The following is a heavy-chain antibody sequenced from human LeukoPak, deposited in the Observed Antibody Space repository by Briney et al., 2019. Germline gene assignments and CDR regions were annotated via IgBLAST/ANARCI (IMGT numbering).Heavy chain of an antibody. CDR1: GYTLTELS. CDR3: ATTMYYDSSGYYYGRGWFDP. J-gene: IGHJ5*02. Sequence: ASVKVSCKVSGYTLTELSMHWVRQAPGKGREWMGGFDPEDGETIYSQKFQGRVTMTEDTSTDTASLELSSLRSEDTAVYYCATTMYYDSSGYYYGRGWFDPWGQGTLVTVSS. D-gene: IGHD3-22*01. V-gene: IGHV1-24*01. CDR2: FDPEDGET.